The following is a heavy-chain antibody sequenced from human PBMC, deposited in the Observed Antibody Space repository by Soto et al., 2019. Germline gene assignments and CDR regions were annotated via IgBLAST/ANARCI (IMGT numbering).Heavy chain of an antibody. CDR3: ARDNGDRRAAAGLGSYYYYMDV. J-gene: IGHJ6*03. V-gene: IGHV1-2*04. D-gene: IGHD6-13*01. Sequence: ASVKVSCKASGYTFTGYYMHWVRQAPGQGLEWMGWINPNSGGTNYAQKFQGWVTMTRDTSISTAYMELSRPRSDDTAVYYCARDNGDRRAAAGLGSYYYYMDVWSKGTTVTVSS. CDR2: INPNSGGT. CDR1: GYTFTGYY.